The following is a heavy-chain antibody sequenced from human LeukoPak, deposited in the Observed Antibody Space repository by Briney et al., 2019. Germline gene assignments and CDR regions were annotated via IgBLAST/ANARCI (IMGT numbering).Heavy chain of an antibody. Sequence: GGSLRLSCAASGFTFSDYYMSWIRQAPGKGLEWVSYISSSGSTIYYADSVKGRFTISRDNSKNTLYLQMNSLRAEDTAVYYCAKDLYSSGPPFDYWGQGTLVTVSS. J-gene: IGHJ4*02. CDR1: GFTFSDYY. D-gene: IGHD6-19*01. V-gene: IGHV3-11*01. CDR3: AKDLYSSGPPFDY. CDR2: ISSSGSTI.